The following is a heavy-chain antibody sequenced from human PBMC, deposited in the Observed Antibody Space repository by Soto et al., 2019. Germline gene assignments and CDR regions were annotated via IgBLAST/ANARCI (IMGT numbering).Heavy chain of an antibody. V-gene: IGHV4-4*02. D-gene: IGHD2-8*01. CDR3: ARHVAVYGTRYFDF. J-gene: IGHJ4*02. CDR1: GGSISTNW. CDR2: IYHSGGT. Sequence: QVQLQESGPGLMKPSGTLSLTCAVSGGSISTNWWSWVRQPPGKGLEWIGEIYHSGGTNYNPPLENRVTMSVDKSKKLLSLILISDTAAEAAVCYCARHVAVYGTRYFDFCGQGTLVTVSS.